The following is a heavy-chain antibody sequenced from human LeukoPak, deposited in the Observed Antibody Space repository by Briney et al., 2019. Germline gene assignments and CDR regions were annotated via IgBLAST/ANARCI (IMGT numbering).Heavy chain of an antibody. Sequence: SETLSLTCTVSGGSISSYYWSWIRQPAGKGLEWIERVYTDGTTSYNPSLKSRVTMSVDTSKNQFSLNLNSVTAADTAMYYCARDRGRSYGSFDYWGQGTLVTVSS. D-gene: IGHD5-18*01. CDR2: VYTDGTT. V-gene: IGHV4-4*07. CDR1: GGSISSYY. J-gene: IGHJ4*02. CDR3: ARDRGRSYGSFDY.